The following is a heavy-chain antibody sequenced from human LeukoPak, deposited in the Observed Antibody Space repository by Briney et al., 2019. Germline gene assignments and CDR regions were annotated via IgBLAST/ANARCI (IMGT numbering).Heavy chain of an antibody. J-gene: IGHJ4*02. CDR2: ISGSGGST. CDR1: GFTFSSDA. D-gene: IGHD3-22*01. V-gene: IGHV3-23*01. Sequence: PGGSLRLSCAASGFTFSSDAMSWVRQAPGKGLEWVSAISGSGGSTYYADSVKGRFTISRDNSKNTLYLQMNSLRAEDTAVYYCAKDLGITMIVVVRYFDYWGQGTLVTVSS. CDR3: AKDLGITMIVVVRYFDY.